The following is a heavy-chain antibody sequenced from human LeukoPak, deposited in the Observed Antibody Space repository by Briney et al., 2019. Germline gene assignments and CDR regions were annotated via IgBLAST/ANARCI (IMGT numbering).Heavy chain of an antibody. CDR2: IWYDGSNK. V-gene: IGHV3-33*01. J-gene: IGHJ6*02. D-gene: IGHD6-6*01. CDR3: ARDRSSSSYYYYYGMDV. CDR1: GFTFSSYG. Sequence: GGSLRLSCAASGFTFSSYGMHWVRQAPGKGLEWVAVIWYDGSNKYYADSVKGRFTISRDNSKSTLYLQMNSLRAEDTAVYYCARDRSSSSYYYYYGMDVWGQGTTVTVSS.